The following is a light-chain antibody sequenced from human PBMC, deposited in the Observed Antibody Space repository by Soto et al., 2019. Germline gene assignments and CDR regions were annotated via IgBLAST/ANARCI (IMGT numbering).Light chain of an antibody. V-gene: IGKV1-39*01. CDR3: QQRYSTPPT. J-gene: IGKJ4*01. Sequence: DIQMTQSPSSLSASVGDRVTITCRASQRISSYLNWYQQKPGKAPKLLIYAASSLQSGVPSRFSGSGSGTDFTLTISSLQPEDFATYYCQQRYSTPPTVGGGTKVDSK. CDR2: AAS. CDR1: QRISSY.